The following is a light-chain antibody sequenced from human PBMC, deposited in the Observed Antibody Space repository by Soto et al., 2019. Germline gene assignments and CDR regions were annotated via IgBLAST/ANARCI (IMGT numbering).Light chain of an antibody. CDR2: DAS. J-gene: IGKJ2*01. CDR3: LQDYSYPYT. CDR1: QGIRND. V-gene: IGKV1-6*01. Sequence: AIQMTQSPASLSACVGDRVTITCRASQGIRNDLGWYQQKPGKAPKLLIYDASRLQSGVPSRFSGRRSGTDFTLTINSLHPEDFATYYCLQDYSYPYTFGQGTKLEIK.